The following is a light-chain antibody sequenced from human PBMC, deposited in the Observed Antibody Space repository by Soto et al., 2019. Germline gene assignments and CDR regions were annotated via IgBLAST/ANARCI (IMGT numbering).Light chain of an antibody. CDR1: SSNIGSNT. Sequence: QSVRTQPPSASGTPGQRVAISCSGSSSNIGSNTVNWYQQLPGTAPKLLIYSDNLRPSGVPDRFSGSKSGASASLAISGLQSEDEADYYCAAWHDSLNGYVFGSGTKVTVL. V-gene: IGLV1-44*01. CDR2: SDN. J-gene: IGLJ1*01. CDR3: AAWHDSLNGYV.